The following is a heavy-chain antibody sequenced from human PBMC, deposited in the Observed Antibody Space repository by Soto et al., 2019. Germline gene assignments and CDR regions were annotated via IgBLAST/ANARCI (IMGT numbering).Heavy chain of an antibody. J-gene: IGHJ4*02. Sequence: QVQLVQSGDEVKKPGSSVKVSCKASGDTFTNHVFNWVRQAPGQGLEWMGGIISLFGTPNYSRRFQGRVTITADESTATSYMELSSLRSDDTAVYYCARDRGSGYDRGDYWGQGPLVTVSS. D-gene: IGHD5-12*01. CDR3: ARDRGSGYDRGDY. CDR1: GDTFTNHV. CDR2: IISLFGTP. V-gene: IGHV1-69*12.